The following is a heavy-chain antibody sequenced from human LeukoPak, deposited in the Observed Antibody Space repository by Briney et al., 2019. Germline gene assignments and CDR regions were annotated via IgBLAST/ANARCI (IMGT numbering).Heavy chain of an antibody. D-gene: IGHD3-22*01. V-gene: IGHV3-48*03. CDR1: GFSFSTRE. CDR3: ARIDRDFYYMDV. J-gene: IGHJ6*03. CDR2: IISSGSTI. Sequence: GRSLRLSCEASGFSFSTREMNWVRQAPGKGPEWVSYIISSGSTIYYADSVQGRFTTSRDNAKNLLFLEMNSLRPEDTAVYYCARIDRDFYYMDVWGIGTTVTVSS.